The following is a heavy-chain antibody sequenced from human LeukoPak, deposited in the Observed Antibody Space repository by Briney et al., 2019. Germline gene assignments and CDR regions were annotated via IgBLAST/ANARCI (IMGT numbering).Heavy chain of an antibody. CDR3: ARVAGYCTNGVCYPDY. J-gene: IGHJ4*02. CDR1: GGSISSHY. D-gene: IGHD2-8*01. V-gene: IGHV4-59*11. Sequence: TETLSLTCTVSGGSISSHYWSWIRQPPGKGLEWIGYIYYSGSTNYNPSLQSRVTISVDTSKNQFSLKLSSVTAADTAVYYCARVAGYCTNGVCYPDYWGQGTLVTVSS. CDR2: IYYSGST.